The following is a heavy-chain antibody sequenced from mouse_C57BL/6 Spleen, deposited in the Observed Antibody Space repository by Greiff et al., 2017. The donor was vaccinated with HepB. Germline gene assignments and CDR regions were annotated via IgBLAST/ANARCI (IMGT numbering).Heavy chain of an antibody. J-gene: IGHJ4*01. CDR3: ARGGNYEEMDY. Sequence: DVMLVESGGGLVKPGGSLKLSCAASGFTFSDYGMHWVRQAPEKGLEWVAYISSGSSTIYYADTVKGRFTISRDNAKNTLFLQMTSLRSEDTAMYYCARGGNYEEMDYWGQGTSVTVSS. V-gene: IGHV5-17*01. D-gene: IGHD2-1*01. CDR1: GFTFSDYG. CDR2: ISSGSSTI.